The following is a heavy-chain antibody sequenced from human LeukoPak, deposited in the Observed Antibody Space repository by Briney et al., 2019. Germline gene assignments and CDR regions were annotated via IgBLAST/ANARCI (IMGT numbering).Heavy chain of an antibody. V-gene: IGHV3-21*01. CDR3: ARADSSGYYLVGGFDI. J-gene: IGHJ3*02. CDR1: GFTFNTYI. CDR2: ISTSSSYI. Sequence: GGSLRLSCAASGFTFNTYIMNWVRQAPGKGLEWVSSISTSSSYIYYADSVKGRFTISRDNAKNSLYLQMDSPRAEDTAVYYCARADSSGYYLVGGFDIWGQGTIVTVSS. D-gene: IGHD3-22*01.